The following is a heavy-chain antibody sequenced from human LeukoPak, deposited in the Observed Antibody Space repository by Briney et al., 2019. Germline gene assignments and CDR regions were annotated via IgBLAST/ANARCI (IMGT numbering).Heavy chain of an antibody. J-gene: IGHJ5*02. Sequence: SETLSLTCAVSGGSISSSNWWSWVRQPPGKGLEWIGEIYHSGSTNYNPSLKSRVTISVDRSKNQFSLKLSSVTAADTAVYYCARDSSGWYPNWFDPWGQGTLVTVSS. CDR1: GGSISSSNW. D-gene: IGHD6-19*01. CDR2: IYHSGST. V-gene: IGHV4-4*02. CDR3: ARDSSGWYPNWFDP.